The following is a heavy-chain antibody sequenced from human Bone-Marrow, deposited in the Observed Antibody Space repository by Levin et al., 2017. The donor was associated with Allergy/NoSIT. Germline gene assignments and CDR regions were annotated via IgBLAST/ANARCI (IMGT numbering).Heavy chain of an antibody. D-gene: IGHD3-22*01. V-gene: IGHV3-15*01. Sequence: GESLKISCAASGFTFSNAWMSWVRQAPGKGLEWVGRIKSKTDGGTTDYAAPVKGRFTISRDDSKNTPYLQLNSLKTEDTAVYYCSTIGTYYYDSSGYYYSRGSQENAFDIWGQGTMVTVSS. CDR3: STIGTYYYDSSGYYYSRGSQENAFDI. CDR1: GFTFSNAW. J-gene: IGHJ3*02. CDR2: IKSKTDGGTT.